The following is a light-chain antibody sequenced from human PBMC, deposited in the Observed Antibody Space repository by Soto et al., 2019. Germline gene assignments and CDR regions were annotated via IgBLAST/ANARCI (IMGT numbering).Light chain of an antibody. CDR1: QSVSSN. J-gene: IGKJ1*01. CDR3: QQYDNWPPWT. CDR2: GAS. Sequence: EIVMTQSPATLSVSPGGGATRSCRASQSVSSNLAWYQQKPGQPPRLLIYGASTRATGIPARFSGSGSGTEFTLTISSLQSEDFAVYYCQQYDNWPPWTFGQGTKVDIK. V-gene: IGKV3-15*01.